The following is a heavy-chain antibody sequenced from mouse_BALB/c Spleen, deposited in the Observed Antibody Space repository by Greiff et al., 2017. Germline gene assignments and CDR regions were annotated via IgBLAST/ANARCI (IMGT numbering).Heavy chain of an antibody. D-gene: IGHD2-2*01. CDR2: IRLKSNNYAT. J-gene: IGHJ4*01. Sequence: EVKLVESGGGLVQPGGSMKLSCVASGFTFSNYWMNWVRQSPEKGLEWVAEIRLKSNNYATHYAESVKGRFTISRDDSKSSVYLQMNNLRAEDTGIYYCTRIRGYYYAMDYWGQGTSVTVSS. V-gene: IGHV6-6*02. CDR1: GFTFSNYW. CDR3: TRIRGYYYAMDY.